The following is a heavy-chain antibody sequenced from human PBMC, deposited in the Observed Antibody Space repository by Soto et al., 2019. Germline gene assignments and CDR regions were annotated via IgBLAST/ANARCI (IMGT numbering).Heavy chain of an antibody. CDR3: AREPTGGILTGYYDTDYFDY. CDR2: ISSSSSYI. J-gene: IGHJ4*02. D-gene: IGHD3-9*01. Sequence: GGSLRLSCAASGFTFSSYSMNWVRQAPGKGLEWVSSISSSSSYIYYADSVKGRFTISRDNAKNSLYLQMNSLRAEDTAVYYCAREPTGGILTGYYDTDYFDYWGQGTLVTVSS. CDR1: GFTFSSYS. V-gene: IGHV3-21*01.